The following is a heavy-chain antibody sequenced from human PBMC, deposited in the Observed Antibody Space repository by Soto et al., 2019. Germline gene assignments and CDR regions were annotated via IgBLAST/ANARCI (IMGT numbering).Heavy chain of an antibody. CDR2: ISAYNGNT. V-gene: IGHV1-18*01. D-gene: IGHD2-2*01. Sequence: ASVKVSCKACGYTFTSYGISWVRQAPGQGLEWMGWISAYNGNTNYAQKLQGRVTMTTDTSASTAYRELSSLRSEDTAVYYCARDLAVPAAIGWYSDLWGRGTPVPVSS. J-gene: IGHJ2*01. CDR3: ARDLAVPAAIGWYSDL. CDR1: GYTFTSYG.